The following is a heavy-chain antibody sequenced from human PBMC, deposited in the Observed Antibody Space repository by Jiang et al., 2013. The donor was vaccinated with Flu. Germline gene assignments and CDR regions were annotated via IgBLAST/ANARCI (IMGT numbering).Heavy chain of an antibody. J-gene: IGHJ4*02. CDR2: INPNSGGT. D-gene: IGHD6-6*01. CDR3: ATFPQVSIADDY. CDR1: GYTFTGYY. V-gene: IGHV1-2*02. Sequence: CKASGYTFTGYYMHWVRQAPGQGLEWMGWINPNSGGTNYAQKFQGRVTMTRDTSISTAYMELSRLRSDDTAVYYCATFPQVSIADDYWGQGTLVTVSS.